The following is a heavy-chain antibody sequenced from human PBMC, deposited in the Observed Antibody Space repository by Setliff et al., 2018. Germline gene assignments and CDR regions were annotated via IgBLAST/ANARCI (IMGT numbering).Heavy chain of an antibody. Sequence: SETLSLTCTVSGGSISGRLYYWGWIRQPPGKGLEWIETIYYSGSTYYNPSLKSRVTISVDTSKNQFSLKLSSVTAADTAVYYCARVSMLAAAGYYSYYYGMDVWGQGTTVTVSS. CDR1: GGSISGRLYY. J-gene: IGHJ6*02. D-gene: IGHD6-13*01. V-gene: IGHV4-39*07. CDR2: IYYSGST. CDR3: ARVSMLAAAGYYSYYYGMDV.